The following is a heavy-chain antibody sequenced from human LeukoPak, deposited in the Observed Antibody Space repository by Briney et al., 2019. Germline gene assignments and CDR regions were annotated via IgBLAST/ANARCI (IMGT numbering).Heavy chain of an antibody. V-gene: IGHV5-51*01. J-gene: IGHJ4*02. CDR1: GYSFTGYW. Sequence: GESLKISCKGSGYSFTGYWIGWVRQVPGKGLEWMGIIYPGDSDTRYSPSFQGQVTISADKSISTAYLQWSSLKASDTAMYYCARHTPYSGYGDWGQGTLVTVSS. D-gene: IGHD5-12*01. CDR3: ARHTPYSGYGD. CDR2: IYPGDSDT.